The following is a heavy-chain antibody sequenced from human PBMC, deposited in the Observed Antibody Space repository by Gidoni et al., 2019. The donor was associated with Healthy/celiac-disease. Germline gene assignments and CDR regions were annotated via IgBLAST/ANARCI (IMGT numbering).Heavy chain of an antibody. V-gene: IGHV3-30*04. CDR3: ARDTHIVVVPAAMRGGMDV. CDR2: ISYYGSNK. CDR1: GFTLSSHA. J-gene: IGHJ6*02. Sequence: QVQLVESGGGVVQPGRSLRLSCAASGFTLSSHATHGVRQAPGKGLEWVAVISYYGSNKYYADSVKGRFTISRDNSKNTLYLQMNSLRAEDTAVYYCARDTHIVVVPAAMRGGMDVWGQGTTVTVSS. D-gene: IGHD2-2*01.